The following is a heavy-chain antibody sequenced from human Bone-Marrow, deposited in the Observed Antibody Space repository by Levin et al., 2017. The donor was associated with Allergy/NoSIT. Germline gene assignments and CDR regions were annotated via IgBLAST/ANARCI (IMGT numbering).Heavy chain of an antibody. D-gene: IGHD3-16*01. CDR1: GFNFSTLG. Sequence: QPGGSLRLSCTASGFNFSTLGMHWVRQAPGKGLEWVAVISSDGSNENYADSVKGRFAISRDNSKKTLFLQMSVLRSDDTAVYFCAREKPGEWGHYFDNWGQGTLVTVSS. J-gene: IGHJ4*02. V-gene: IGHV3-30*03. CDR3: AREKPGEWGHYFDN. CDR2: ISSDGSNE.